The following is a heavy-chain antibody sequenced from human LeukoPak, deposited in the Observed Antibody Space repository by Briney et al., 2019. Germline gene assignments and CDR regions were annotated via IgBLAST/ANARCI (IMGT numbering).Heavy chain of an antibody. D-gene: IGHD6-13*01. V-gene: IGHV3-30-3*01. CDR1: GFTFSSYA. J-gene: IGHJ4*02. CDR3: ARDPLSEDGSSWYFDY. CDR2: ISYDGSNK. Sequence: GGSLRLSCAASGFTFSSYAMHWVRQAPGKGLEWVAVISYDGSNKYYADSVKGRFTISRDNSKNTLYLQMNSLRAEDTAVYYCARDPLSEDGSSWYFDYWGQGTLVTVSS.